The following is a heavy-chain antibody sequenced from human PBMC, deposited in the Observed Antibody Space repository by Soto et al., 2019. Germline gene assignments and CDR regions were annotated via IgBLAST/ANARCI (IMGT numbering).Heavy chain of an antibody. Sequence: EVQLLESGGGLGQPGGSLRLSCAASAFTFSTSAMSWVRQAPGKGLEWVSTLSGGGGSTYYADSVKGRFAISRDNSKNTLYLQMNSLRAEDTALYYCARDMTTETTVYGAFDIWGQGTMVTASS. CDR2: LSGGGGST. J-gene: IGHJ3*02. D-gene: IGHD4-17*01. CDR3: ARDMTTETTVYGAFDI. CDR1: AFTFSTSA. V-gene: IGHV3-23*01.